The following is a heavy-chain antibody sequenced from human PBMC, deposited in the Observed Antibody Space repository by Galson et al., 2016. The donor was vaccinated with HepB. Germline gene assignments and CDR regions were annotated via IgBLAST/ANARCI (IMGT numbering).Heavy chain of an antibody. D-gene: IGHD3-3*01. J-gene: IGHJ6*02. V-gene: IGHV3-30*18. CDR1: GFNFNGYG. CDR3: AKARSTFGVMGYYYGMDV. CDR2: ISYDASNE. Sequence: SLRLSCAASGFNFNGYGMYWVRQAPGKGLECVAIISYDASNEYYADSVKGRFTISRDKSKNTLYLQMNSLRAEDTAVYYCAKARSTFGVMGYYYGMDVWGQGTTVTVSS.